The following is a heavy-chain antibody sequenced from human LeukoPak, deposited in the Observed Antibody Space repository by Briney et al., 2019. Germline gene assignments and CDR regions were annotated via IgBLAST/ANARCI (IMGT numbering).Heavy chain of an antibody. D-gene: IGHD2-2*01. CDR1: GGSISRSSDY. CDR2: VYYLGGT. V-gene: IGHV4-39*07. Sequence: PSETLSLTCIVSGGSISRSSDYWGWIRQSPGQGLEWIGSVYYLGGTHYNPSLKSRVTISIDTSKNQFSLQLRSVTAADTAVYYCARAENAYDVWGEGTTVTVSS. J-gene: IGHJ6*04. CDR3: ARAENAYDV.